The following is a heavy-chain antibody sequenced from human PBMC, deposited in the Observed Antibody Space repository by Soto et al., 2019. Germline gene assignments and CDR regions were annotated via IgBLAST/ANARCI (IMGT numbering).Heavy chain of an antibody. D-gene: IGHD2-2*01. Sequence: SETLSLTCTVSGGSISSGGYYWSWIRQHPGKGLEWIGYIYYSGSTYYNPSLKSRVTISVDTSKNQFSLKLSSVTAADTAVYYCAREGSRKWVPAAIHSSWFDPWGQGTLVTVSS. J-gene: IGHJ5*02. CDR3: AREGSRKWVPAAIHSSWFDP. CDR2: IYYSGST. V-gene: IGHV4-31*03. CDR1: GGSISSGGYY.